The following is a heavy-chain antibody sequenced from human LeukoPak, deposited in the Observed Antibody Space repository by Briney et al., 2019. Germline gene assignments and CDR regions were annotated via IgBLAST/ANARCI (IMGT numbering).Heavy chain of an antibody. J-gene: IGHJ5*02. CDR2: IYHSGST. Sequence: SETLSLTCTVSGYSISSGYYWGWIRRPPGKGLEWIGSIYHSGSTYYNPSLKSRVTRSVDTSKNQFSLKLSSVTAADTAVYYCAREGCSSTSCYHWFDPWGQGTLVTVSS. V-gene: IGHV4-38-2*02. D-gene: IGHD2-2*01. CDR1: GYSISSGYY. CDR3: AREGCSSTSCYHWFDP.